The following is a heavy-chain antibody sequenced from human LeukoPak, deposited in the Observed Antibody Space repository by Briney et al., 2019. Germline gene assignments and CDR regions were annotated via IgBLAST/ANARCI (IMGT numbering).Heavy chain of an antibody. Sequence: GGSLRLSCAASGFTFSDYYMSWIRQAPGKGLEWVSYISSSSSYTNYVDSVKGRFTISRDNAKNSLYLQMNSLRAEDTAVYYCASRLYYYDSSGYSDWGQGTLVTVSS. D-gene: IGHD3-22*01. CDR2: ISSSSSYT. J-gene: IGHJ4*02. V-gene: IGHV3-11*06. CDR1: GFTFSDYY. CDR3: ASRLYYYDSSGYSD.